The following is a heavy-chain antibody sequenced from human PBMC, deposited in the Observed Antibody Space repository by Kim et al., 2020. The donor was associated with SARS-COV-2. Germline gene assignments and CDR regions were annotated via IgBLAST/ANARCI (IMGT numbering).Heavy chain of an antibody. V-gene: IGHV4-39*01. J-gene: IGHJ4*02. Sequence: SETLSLTCTVSSGSISSTTYYWGWIRQPPGKGLAWIGSIYYSGSTYYNPSLKSRVTISVDTSKNQFSLKLTSVTAADTAVYYCARHSSLRGTFDYWGLGTLVTVSS. CDR2: IYYSGST. CDR3: ARHSSLRGTFDY. CDR1: SGSISSTTYY.